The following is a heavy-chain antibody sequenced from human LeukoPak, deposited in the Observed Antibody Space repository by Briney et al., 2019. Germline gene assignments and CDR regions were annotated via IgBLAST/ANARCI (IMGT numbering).Heavy chain of an antibody. D-gene: IGHD3-9*01. J-gene: IGHJ4*02. CDR1: GYTFTSYG. V-gene: IGHV1-18*01. CDR2: ISAYNGNT. CDR3: ARDQAATNTQVRFCLD. Sequence: ASVKVSCRASGYTFTSYGISWVRQAPGQGLEWMGWISAYNGNTNFAQKLQGRVTMTTDTSTSTAYMDLRSLRSDDTAVYYCARDQAATNTQVRFCLDWGQGTLVTVSS.